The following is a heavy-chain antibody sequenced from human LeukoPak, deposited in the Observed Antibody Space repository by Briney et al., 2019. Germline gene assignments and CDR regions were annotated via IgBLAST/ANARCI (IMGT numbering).Heavy chain of an antibody. CDR2: INHSGSS. CDR1: GGSFRGYY. CDR3: ARVPSRYNWFDP. Sequence: PSETLSLTCAVYGGSFRGYYWSWIRQSPGKGLEWIGDINHSGSSSSNASLKSRVTLLVDTSKNQFSLKLSSVTAADTAVYYCARVPSRYNWFDPWGQGTLVTVSS. D-gene: IGHD2-2*01. V-gene: IGHV4-34*01. J-gene: IGHJ5*02.